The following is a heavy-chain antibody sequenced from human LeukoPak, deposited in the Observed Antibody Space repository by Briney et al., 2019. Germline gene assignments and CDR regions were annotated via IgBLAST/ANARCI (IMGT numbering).Heavy chain of an antibody. CDR3: TKGRSNHY. CDR1: GFTFSDFW. Sequence: GGSLRLSCAASGFTFSDFWMGWVRQAPGKGLEWVANINQGGSESYYVDSVKGRFTISRDNAKKSLFLQMNSLRAEDTAVYYCTKGRSNHYWGQGTLVTVSS. V-gene: IGHV3-7*01. J-gene: IGHJ4*02. CDR2: INQGGSES. D-gene: IGHD4-11*01.